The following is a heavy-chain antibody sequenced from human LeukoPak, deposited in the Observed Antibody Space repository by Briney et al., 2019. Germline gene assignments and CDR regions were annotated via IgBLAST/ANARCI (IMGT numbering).Heavy chain of an antibody. V-gene: IGHV3-9*01. CDR1: GFTFDDYA. D-gene: IGHD3-3*01. Sequence: GGSLRLSCAASGFTFDDYAIHWVRHAPGKGLEWVSGISWNSGSIGYADSVKGRFTIARNNAKNSLYQQMNSLRAEDTALYYCARGGTIFGVAAYNWFDPWGEGTLVTVSS. J-gene: IGHJ5*02. CDR2: ISWNSGSI. CDR3: ARGGTIFGVAAYNWFDP.